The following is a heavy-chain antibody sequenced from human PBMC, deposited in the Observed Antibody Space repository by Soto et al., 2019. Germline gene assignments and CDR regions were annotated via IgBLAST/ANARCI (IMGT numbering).Heavy chain of an antibody. V-gene: IGHV3-74*01. J-gene: IGHJ6*03. Sequence: EVQLVESGGGLVQPGGSLRLSCAASGFTFSSHWMHWVRQAPGKGLVWVSRINRDGSNTSYADSVKGRSTISRDNAKNTLSLEMHSLRAEDTAVYYCARDNYAFSSGVFYYYIDVWGKGTTVTVSS. CDR1: GFTFSSHW. CDR2: INRDGSNT. CDR3: ARDNYAFSSGVFYYYIDV. D-gene: IGHD3-3*01.